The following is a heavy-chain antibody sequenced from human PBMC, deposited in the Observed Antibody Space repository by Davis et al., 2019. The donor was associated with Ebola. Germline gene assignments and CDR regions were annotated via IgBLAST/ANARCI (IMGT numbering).Heavy chain of an antibody. CDR1: GGSLNNYY. V-gene: IGHV4-4*07. D-gene: IGHD3-3*01. J-gene: IGHJ4*02. CDR2: IYSSGDT. CDR3: ARSRRMRDDTIFGK. Sequence: PSETLSLTCTVSGGSLNNYYWSWIRQPAGKRLECIGRIYSSGDTNYKPSLKSRVTMSLDTSKNQVSLRLSSVTAADTAVYYCARSRRMRDDTIFGKWGQGTLVTVSS.